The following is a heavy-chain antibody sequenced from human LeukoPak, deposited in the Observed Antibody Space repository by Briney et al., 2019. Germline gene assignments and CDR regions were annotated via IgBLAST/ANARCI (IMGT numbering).Heavy chain of an antibody. Sequence: GASVKVSCKASGYTFTGYYMHWVRQAPGQGLEWMGRIIPILGIANYAQKFQGRVTITADKSTSTAYMELSSLRSEDTAVYYCARDQRWLQPYYFDYWGQGTLVTVSS. J-gene: IGHJ4*02. CDR1: GYTFTGYY. D-gene: IGHD5-24*01. V-gene: IGHV1-69*04. CDR3: ARDQRWLQPYYFDY. CDR2: IIPILGIA.